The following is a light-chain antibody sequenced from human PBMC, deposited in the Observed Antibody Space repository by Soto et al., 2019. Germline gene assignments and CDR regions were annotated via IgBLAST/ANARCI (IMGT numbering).Light chain of an antibody. CDR2: DAS. V-gene: IGKV1-33*01. Sequence: DSQMTQSPSSLSASVGDRVTVTCRASQDIGTYLDWYQQKLGKAPKLLIYDASSLETGVPSRFSGSGSGTDFTFAISSLQPEDFATYYCQQHDSLPLTFGGGKKVEIK. J-gene: IGKJ4*01. CDR1: QDIGTY. CDR3: QQHDSLPLT.